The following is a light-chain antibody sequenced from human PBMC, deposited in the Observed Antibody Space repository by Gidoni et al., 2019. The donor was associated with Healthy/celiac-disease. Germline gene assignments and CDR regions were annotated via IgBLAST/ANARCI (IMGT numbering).Light chain of an antibody. Sequence: VMTQSPDSLAVSLGERATINCKSSQSVLYSSNNKNYLAWYQQKPGQPPKLLIYWASTRESGVPDRFSGSGSGTDFTLTISSLQAEDVAVYYCQQYYSTPWTFGQGTKVEIK. V-gene: IGKV4-1*01. CDR2: WAS. CDR1: QSVLYSSNNKNY. J-gene: IGKJ1*01. CDR3: QQYYSTPWT.